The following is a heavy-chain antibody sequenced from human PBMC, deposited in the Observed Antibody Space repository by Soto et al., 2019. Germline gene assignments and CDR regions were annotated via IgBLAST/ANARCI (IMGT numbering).Heavy chain of an antibody. J-gene: IGHJ4*02. V-gene: IGHV4-39*01. CDR1: GGSISSSSYY. D-gene: IGHD2-2*01. Sequence: PSETLSLTCTVSGGSISSSSYYWGWIRQPPGKGLEWIGSIYYSGSTYYNPSLKSRVTISVDTSKNQFSLKLSSVTAADTAVYYCAGRLPEVPSARGFFDYWGQGTLVTVSS. CDR2: IYYSGST. CDR3: AGRLPEVPSARGFFDY.